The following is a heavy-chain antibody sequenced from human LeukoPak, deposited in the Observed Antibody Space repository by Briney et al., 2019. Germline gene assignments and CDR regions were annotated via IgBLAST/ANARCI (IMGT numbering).Heavy chain of an antibody. V-gene: IGHV4-61*01. CDR1: GGSISSDNYY. D-gene: IGHD4-11*01. Sequence: KASETLSLTCTVSGGSISSDNYYWSWIRQPPGKGLEWIGYIYYSGSTNYNPSLKSRVTISVDTSKNQFSLKLSSVTAADTAVYYCARVATALQNYYYYYYYMDVWGKGTTVTVSS. J-gene: IGHJ6*03. CDR3: ARVATALQNYYYYYYYMDV. CDR2: IYYSGST.